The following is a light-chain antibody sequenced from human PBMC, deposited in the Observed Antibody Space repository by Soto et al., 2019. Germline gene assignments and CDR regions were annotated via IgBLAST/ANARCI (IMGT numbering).Light chain of an antibody. CDR1: QNIDRW. CDR3: QQYNSYPWT. Sequence: DIQMTQSPSTLSASVGDRVTITCRAGQNIDRWLAWYQQKPGKAPNLLIYGASNLESGVPSRFSGSGSGTEFTLTISSLRPDDFATYYCQQYNSYPWTFGQGTKVEIK. CDR2: GAS. J-gene: IGKJ1*01. V-gene: IGKV1-5*03.